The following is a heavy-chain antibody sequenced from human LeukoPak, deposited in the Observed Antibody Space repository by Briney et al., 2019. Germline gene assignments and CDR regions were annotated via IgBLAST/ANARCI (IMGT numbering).Heavy chain of an antibody. J-gene: IGHJ4*02. CDR1: GFTVSTHY. Sequence: PGGSLRLSCAASGFTVSTHYMSWVRQAPGKGLEWVSVIHSDGRTYYADSVKGRFTTSKDNSKNTPYLQMNSLRAEDTAVYYCARASGNYWGQGTLVTVSS. V-gene: IGHV3-53*01. CDR3: ARASGNY. D-gene: IGHD1-26*01. CDR2: IHSDGRT.